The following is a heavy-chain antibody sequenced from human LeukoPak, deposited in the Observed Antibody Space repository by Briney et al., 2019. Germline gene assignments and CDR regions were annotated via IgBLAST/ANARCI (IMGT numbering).Heavy chain of an antibody. J-gene: IGHJ4*02. Sequence: ASVKVSCKASDYTFTNYGITWVRQAPGQGLEWMGWISTHDGHTICAQDLQGRVTMTTDTSTTTAYMELRRLKSDDTAVYYCARGGGYSYGYPFVYWGQGTLVTVSS. CDR2: ISTHDGHT. CDR3: ARGGGYSYGYPFVY. V-gene: IGHV1-18*01. D-gene: IGHD5-18*01. CDR1: DYTFTNYG.